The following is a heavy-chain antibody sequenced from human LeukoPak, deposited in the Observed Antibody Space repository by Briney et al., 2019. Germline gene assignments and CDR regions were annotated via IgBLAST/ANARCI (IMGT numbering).Heavy chain of an antibody. V-gene: IGHV4-34*01. CDR1: GGSFSGYY. CDR3: ARGAWWFDY. D-gene: IGHD2-8*02. Sequence: PSETLSLTCAVYGGSFSGYYWSWIRQPPGKGLEWIGEINHSGSTNYNPSLKSRVTISVDTSKNQFSLKLSSVTAADTAVYYRARGAWWFDYWGQGTLVTVSS. CDR2: INHSGST. J-gene: IGHJ4*02.